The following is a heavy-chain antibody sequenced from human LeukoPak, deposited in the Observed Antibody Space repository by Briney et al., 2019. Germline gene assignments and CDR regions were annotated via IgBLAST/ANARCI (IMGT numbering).Heavy chain of an antibody. J-gene: IGHJ4*02. V-gene: IGHV3-30-3*01. CDR2: ISYDGSNK. Sequence: GRSLRLSCAASGFTFSSYAMHWVRQAPGKGLEWVAVISYDGSNKYYADSVKGRFTISRDNSKNTLYPQMNSLRAEDTSVYYCARAPRTTVTHSIDYWGQGTLVTVSS. D-gene: IGHD4-17*01. CDR1: GFTFSSYA. CDR3: ARAPRTTVTHSIDY.